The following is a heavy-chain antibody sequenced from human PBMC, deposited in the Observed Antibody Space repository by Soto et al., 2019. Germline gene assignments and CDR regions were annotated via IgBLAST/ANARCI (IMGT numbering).Heavy chain of an antibody. J-gene: IGHJ5*02. CDR1: GGSISSGGYY. CDR3: ARGSRGGSSWSPYNWFDP. V-gene: IGHV4-31*03. Sequence: SETLSLTCTVSGGSISSGGYYWSWIRQHPGKGLEWIGYIYYSGSTYYNPSLKSRVTISVDTSKNQFSLKLSSVTAADTAVYYCARGSRGGSSWSPYNWFDPWGQGTLVTVSS. D-gene: IGHD6-13*01. CDR2: IYYSGST.